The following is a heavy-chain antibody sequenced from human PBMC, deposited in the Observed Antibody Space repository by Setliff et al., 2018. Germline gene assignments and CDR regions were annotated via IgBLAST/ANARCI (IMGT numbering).Heavy chain of an antibody. D-gene: IGHD1-7*01. Sequence: GLRRPSCAASGFTFSTYSVSWVRQAPGRGLEWVSGISATGSNTYYADSVKGRFTISRDNSENTLLLQMSSLRADDTAVYYCAKGFQGKNVGTFDSWGHGILVTVSS. CDR2: ISATGSNT. CDR1: GFTFSTYS. CDR3: AKGFQGKNVGTFDS. V-gene: IGHV3-23*01. J-gene: IGHJ4*01.